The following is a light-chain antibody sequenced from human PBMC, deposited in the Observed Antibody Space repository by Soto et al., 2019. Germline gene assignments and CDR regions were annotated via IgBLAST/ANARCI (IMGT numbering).Light chain of an antibody. J-gene: IGKJ1*01. CDR3: QQYGSSRWT. CDR1: QSVSSSY. V-gene: IGKV3-20*01. CDR2: GAS. Sequence: EIVLMQSPGTLSLSPGERATLSCRASQSVSSSYLAWYQQKPGQAPRLLIYGASSRATGIPDRFSGSGSGTDFTLTISRLEPEDFAVYYCQQYGSSRWTF.